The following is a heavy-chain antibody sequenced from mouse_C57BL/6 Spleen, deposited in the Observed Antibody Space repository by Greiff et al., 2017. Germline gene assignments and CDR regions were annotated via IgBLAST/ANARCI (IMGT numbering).Heavy chain of an antibody. CDR3: ARTTTVIDWFSY. D-gene: IGHD1-1*01. V-gene: IGHV1-78*01. CDR1: GYTFTDHT. Sequence: QVQLKEPDAELVKPGASVKISCKVSGYTFTDHTIHWMKQRPEQGLEWIGYIYPRGGSTKYNEKFKGKATLTADKSSSTAYMQHNSLTSEDSAVYFCARTTTVIDWFSYWGQGTLVTVSA. CDR2: IYPRGGST. J-gene: IGHJ3*01.